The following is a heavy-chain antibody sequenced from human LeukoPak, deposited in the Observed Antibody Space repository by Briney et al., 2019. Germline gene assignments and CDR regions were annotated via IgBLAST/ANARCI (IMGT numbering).Heavy chain of an antibody. D-gene: IGHD2-15*01. V-gene: IGHV4-59*01. J-gene: IGHJ6*03. CDR3: ARSLEGYCSGGSCYSYYYYMDV. CDR1: GGSISSYY. Sequence: SETLSLTCTVSGGSISSYYWSWIRQPPGKGLEWLGYIYYSGSTNYNPSLKSRATISVDTSKNQFSLKLSSVTAADTAVYYCARSLEGYCSGGSCYSYYYYMDVWGKGTTVTVSS. CDR2: IYYSGST.